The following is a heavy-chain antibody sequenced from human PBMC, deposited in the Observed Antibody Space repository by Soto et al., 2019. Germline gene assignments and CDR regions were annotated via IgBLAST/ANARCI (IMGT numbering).Heavy chain of an antibody. CDR1: GFTFSSYA. V-gene: IGHV3-23*01. J-gene: IGHJ4*02. CDR3: AKDRRYYDFSSSFDY. CDR2: ISGSGDST. Sequence: PGGSLRLSCAASGFTFSSYAMSWVRQAPGKGLEWVSTISGSGDSTYYAESVQGRLTISRDNSKNTLYLQMNSLRAEDTAVYYCAKDRRYYDFSSSFDYWGQGTLVTVSS. D-gene: IGHD3-3*01.